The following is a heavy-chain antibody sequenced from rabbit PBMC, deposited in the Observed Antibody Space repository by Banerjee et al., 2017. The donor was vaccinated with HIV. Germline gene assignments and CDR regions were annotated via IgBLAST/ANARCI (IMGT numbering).Heavy chain of an antibody. D-gene: IGHD1-1*01. Sequence: QEQLEESGGDLVKPGASLTLTCTASGFSFSSSYWICWVRQAPGKGLEWIACIAAGSSGTTFYASWAKGRFTISKTSSTTVTLQMTSLTAADTATYFCARSVVNALYCGWDLWGPGTLVTVS. CDR1: GFSFSSSYW. J-gene: IGHJ4*01. V-gene: IGHV1S45*01. CDR3: ARSVVNALYCGWDL. CDR2: IAAGSSGTT.